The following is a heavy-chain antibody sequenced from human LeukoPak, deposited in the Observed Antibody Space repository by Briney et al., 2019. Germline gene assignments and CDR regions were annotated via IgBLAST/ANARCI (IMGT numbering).Heavy chain of an antibody. D-gene: IGHD2-15*01. CDR1: GFTFSDYY. V-gene: IGHV3-11*01. Sequence: GGSLRLSCAASGFTFSDYYMSWIRQAPGKGLEWVSYISSSGSTIYYADSVKGRFTISRDNAKNSLYLQMNSLRAEDTAVYYCAGVLGYCSGGGCYSPYIDYWGQGTLVTVSS. J-gene: IGHJ4*02. CDR2: ISSSGSTI. CDR3: AGVLGYCSGGGCYSPYIDY.